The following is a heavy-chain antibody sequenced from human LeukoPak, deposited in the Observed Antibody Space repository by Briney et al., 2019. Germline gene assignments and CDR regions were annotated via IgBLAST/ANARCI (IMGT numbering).Heavy chain of an antibody. D-gene: IGHD2-2*01. CDR2: INHSGST. V-gene: IGHV4-34*01. Sequence: SQTLSLTCAVYGVSFRGYYWSWIPQPPGKGLEWVGEINHSGSTNYNPSLMSRVTISVDTSKNQFSLKLSSVTAADTAVYYCARSLYCSSTSCSGFDPWGQGTLVTVSS. CDR3: ARSLYCSSTSCSGFDP. CDR1: GVSFRGYY. J-gene: IGHJ5*02.